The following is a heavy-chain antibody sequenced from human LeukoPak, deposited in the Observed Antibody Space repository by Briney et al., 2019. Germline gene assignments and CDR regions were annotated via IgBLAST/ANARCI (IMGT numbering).Heavy chain of an antibody. CDR3: ARGDFWSGYSNYNYIDV. V-gene: IGHV1-2*06. CDR1: GYTFTGYY. J-gene: IGHJ6*03. D-gene: IGHD3-3*01. CDR2: ITPNSGGT. Sequence: ASLKVSCKASGYTFTGYYMHWVPHAPGQGLEWMGRITPNSGGTNYAQKFQGRVTITRNTSISTAYLELRSVRSEDTAVYYCARGDFWSGYSNYNYIDVWGKGTTVTVSS.